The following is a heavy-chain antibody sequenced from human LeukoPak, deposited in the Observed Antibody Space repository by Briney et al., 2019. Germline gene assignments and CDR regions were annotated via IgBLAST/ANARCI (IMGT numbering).Heavy chain of an antibody. D-gene: IGHD1-26*01. CDR2: IYNSGST. CDR3: AGSRAFNSGAFDP. J-gene: IGHJ5*02. CDR1: GGSISSYY. V-gene: IGHV4-59*01. Sequence: SETLSLTCTVSGGSISSYYWSWIRQPPGKGLEWIGYIYNSGSTNYNPSLKSRVTISVDTSKNQFSLRLNSVTAADTAVYYCAGSRAFNSGAFDPWGQGSLVTVSS.